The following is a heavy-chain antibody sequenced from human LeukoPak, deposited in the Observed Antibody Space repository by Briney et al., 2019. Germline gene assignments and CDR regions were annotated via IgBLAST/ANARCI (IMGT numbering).Heavy chain of an antibody. CDR2: IYYSGST. J-gene: IGHJ4*02. CDR1: GGSISTYY. Sequence: PSETLSLTCTVSGGSISTYYWNWIRQPPGKGLEWIGYIYYSGSTNYNPSLKSRVTISVDTSKNQFSLKLNSVTAADTAVYYCAGRGGYSSGGSLWGKGTLVTVSS. CDR3: AGRGGYSSGGSL. D-gene: IGHD6-25*01. V-gene: IGHV4-59*01.